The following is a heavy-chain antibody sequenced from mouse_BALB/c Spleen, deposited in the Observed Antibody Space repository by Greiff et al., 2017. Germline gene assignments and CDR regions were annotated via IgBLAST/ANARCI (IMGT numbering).Heavy chain of an antibody. CDR3: ARRNRNYYAMDY. CDR1: GYTFTSYN. D-gene: IGHD2-1*01. Sequence: VQLQQPGAELVKPGASVKMSCKASGYTFTSYNMHWVKQTPGQGLEWIGAIYPGNGDTSYNQKFKGKATLTADKSSSTAYMQLSSLTSEDSAVYYCARRNRNYYAMDYWGQGTSVTVSS. J-gene: IGHJ4*01. CDR2: IYPGNGDT. V-gene: IGHV1-12*01.